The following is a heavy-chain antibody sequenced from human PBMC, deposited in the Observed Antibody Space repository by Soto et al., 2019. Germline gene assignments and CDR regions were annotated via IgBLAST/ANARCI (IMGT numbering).Heavy chain of an antibody. D-gene: IGHD3-10*01. CDR3: ARARTVRGDYYGMDV. V-gene: IGHV3-48*02. Sequence: EVQLVESGGGLVQPGGSLRLSCAASGFTFSSYSMNWVRQAPGKGLEWVSYISSSSSTIYYADSVKGRFTISRDNAKNSLYLQMNSLRDEDTAVYYCARARTVRGDYYGMDVWGQGTTVTVSS. J-gene: IGHJ6*02. CDR2: ISSSSSTI. CDR1: GFTFSSYS.